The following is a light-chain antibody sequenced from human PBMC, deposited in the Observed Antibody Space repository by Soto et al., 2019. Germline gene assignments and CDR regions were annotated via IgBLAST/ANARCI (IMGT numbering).Light chain of an antibody. CDR2: ETS. V-gene: IGKV1-5*03. Sequence: DIQMTQSPSTLSASVGDRVTITCRASQSIKSWLAWYQQKPGKAPNLLIYETSSLESGVPSRFSGSGSETEFTLTISSLQPDDFAPYYCQQYYHYPWTFGQGTKVEIK. CDR3: QQYYHYPWT. CDR1: QSIKSW. J-gene: IGKJ1*01.